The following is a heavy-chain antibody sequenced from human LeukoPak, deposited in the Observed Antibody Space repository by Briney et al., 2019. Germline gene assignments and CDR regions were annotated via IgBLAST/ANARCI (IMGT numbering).Heavy chain of an antibody. J-gene: IGHJ4*02. D-gene: IGHD3-16*01. V-gene: IGHV3-23*01. CDR2: IGGSGGNT. CDR3: AKTVMGADY. CDR1: RFTFSSYA. Sequence: GGSLRLSCAASRFTFSSYAMSWVRQAPGKGLEWVSSIGGSGGNTYYADSVKGRFTNSRDNSKNTLHLQMNSLRAEDTAVYYCAKTVMGADYWGQGTLVTVSS.